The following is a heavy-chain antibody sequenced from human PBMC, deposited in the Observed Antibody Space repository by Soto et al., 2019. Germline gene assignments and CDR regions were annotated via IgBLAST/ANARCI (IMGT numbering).Heavy chain of an antibody. Sequence: EVQVVESGGGLVKPGGSLRLSCTAPGSPFSSYGMNWVRQAPGKGLEWVASINNGGEYIYYADSVQGRFTISRDNAKNSLYLQMNSLRAEDTAVYSCARDESAGSSIRYWGQGTLVTVSS. CDR2: INNGGEYI. CDR1: GSPFSSYG. J-gene: IGHJ4*02. D-gene: IGHD6-13*01. CDR3: ARDESAGSSIRY. V-gene: IGHV3-21*01.